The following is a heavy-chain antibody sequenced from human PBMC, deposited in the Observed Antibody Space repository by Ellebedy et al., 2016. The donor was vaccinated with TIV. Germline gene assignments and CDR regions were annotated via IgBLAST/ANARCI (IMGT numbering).Heavy chain of an antibody. J-gene: IGHJ4*02. D-gene: IGHD6-13*01. CDR3: ARGGGIAAPSEFGY. Sequence: GESLKISXAASGFTFSSYSMNWVRQAPGKGLEWVSSISSSSSYIYYADSVKGRFTISRDNAKNSLYLQMNSLRAEDTAVYYCARGGGIAAPSEFGYWGQGTLVTVSS. V-gene: IGHV3-21*01. CDR2: ISSSSSYI. CDR1: GFTFSSYS.